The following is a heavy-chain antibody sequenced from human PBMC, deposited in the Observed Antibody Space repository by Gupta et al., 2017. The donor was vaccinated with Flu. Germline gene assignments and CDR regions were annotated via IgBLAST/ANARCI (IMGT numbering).Heavy chain of an antibody. D-gene: IGHD5-18*01. Sequence: GKGLEWVAVISYDGSNKYYADYVKGRLTISRDKAKNTLYLQMNSLRAEDTDVYYCAKENVDTAMALPNTPQYYYYYYMDVWGKGTTVTVYS. J-gene: IGHJ6*03. CDR3: AKENVDTAMALPNTPQYYYYYYMDV. V-gene: IGHV3-30*18. CDR2: ISYDGSNK.